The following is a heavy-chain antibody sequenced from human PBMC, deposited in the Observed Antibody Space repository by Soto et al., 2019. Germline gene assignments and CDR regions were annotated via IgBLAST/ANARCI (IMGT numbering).Heavy chain of an antibody. D-gene: IGHD4-17*01. J-gene: IGHJ4*02. CDR3: ARRYGPGFDY. CDR2: IYYSGDT. V-gene: IGHV4-59*08. Sequence: SETLSLTCAVYGGSFSGYYWSWIRQPPGKGLEWIGYIYYSGDTSYSPSLKSRVTISVDTSKNQFSLKLSSVTAADTAVYYCARRYGPGFDYWGQGTLVTAPQ. CDR1: GGSFSGYY.